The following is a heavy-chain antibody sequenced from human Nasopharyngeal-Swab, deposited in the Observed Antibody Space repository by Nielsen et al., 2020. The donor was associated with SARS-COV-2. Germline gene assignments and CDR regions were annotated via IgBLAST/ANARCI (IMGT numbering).Heavy chain of an antibody. V-gene: IGHV4-30-2*01. D-gene: IGHD3-10*01. CDR3: ARECGTGSGSYVDY. CDR1: GGSISSGGYS. Sequence: SETLSLTCAVSGGSISSGGYSWSWIRQPPGEGLEWIGYIYHSGSTYYNPSLKSRVTISVDRSKNQFSLKLSSVTAADTAVYYCARECGTGSGSYVDYWGQGTLVTVSS. J-gene: IGHJ4*02. CDR2: IYHSGST.